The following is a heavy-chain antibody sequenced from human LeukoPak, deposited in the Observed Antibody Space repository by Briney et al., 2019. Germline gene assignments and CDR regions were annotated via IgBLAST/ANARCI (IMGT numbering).Heavy chain of an antibody. CDR1: GFTFSSYG. Sequence: GGSLRLSCAASGFTFSSYGMHWVRQAPGKGLEWVAVIWYDGSNKYYADSVKGRFTISRDNSKNTLYLQMNSLRAADTAVYYCARDPGRGYSYAWGYWGQGTLVTVSS. V-gene: IGHV3-33*01. CDR2: IWYDGSNK. CDR3: ARDPGRGYSYAWGY. J-gene: IGHJ4*02. D-gene: IGHD5-18*01.